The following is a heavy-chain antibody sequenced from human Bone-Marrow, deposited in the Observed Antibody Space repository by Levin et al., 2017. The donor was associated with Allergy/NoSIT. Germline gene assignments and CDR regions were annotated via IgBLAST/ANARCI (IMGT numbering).Heavy chain of an antibody. V-gene: IGHV4-39*01. CDR2: INDSGNT. CDR1: GGSISSSSYY. CDR3: ARRLYGDYVGYLDP. Sequence: SETLSLTCTVSGGSISSSSYYCDWIRQPPGTGLEWIGSINDSGNTYYSPSLKSRVTISVDTSKNKFSLRLTSVTAADTSVYYCARRLYGDYVGYLDPWGQGTLVIVSS. D-gene: IGHD4-17*01. J-gene: IGHJ5*02.